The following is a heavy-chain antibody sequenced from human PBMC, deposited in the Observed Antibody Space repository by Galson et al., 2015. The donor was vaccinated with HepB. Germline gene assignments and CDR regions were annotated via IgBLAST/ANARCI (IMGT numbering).Heavy chain of an antibody. J-gene: IGHJ4*02. CDR3: TRLADFSGYSSS. V-gene: IGHV3-73*01. CDR1: GFTFSGSA. Sequence: LRLSCAASGFTFSGSAIHWVRQTSGKGLEWVGRIRSKASNYATAYAASLKGRFSISRDDSKNTAYLHMRSLKTEDTAVYFCTRLADFSGYSSSWGQGTLVTVSS. CDR2: IRSKASNYAT. D-gene: IGHD6-13*01.